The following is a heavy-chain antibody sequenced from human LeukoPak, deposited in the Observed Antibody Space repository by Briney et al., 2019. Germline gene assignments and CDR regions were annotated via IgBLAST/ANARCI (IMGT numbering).Heavy chain of an antibody. Sequence: SVKVSCKASGGTFSSYAISWVRQAPGQGLEWMGGIIPIFGTANYAQKFQGRVTITADESTSTAYMELSSLRSEDTAVYYCARAQSIAAAAHGQSDYYYYYYMDVWGKGTTVTVSS. D-gene: IGHD6-13*01. CDR2: IIPIFGTA. J-gene: IGHJ6*03. V-gene: IGHV1-69*13. CDR1: GGTFSSYA. CDR3: ARAQSIAAAAHGQSDYYYYYYMDV.